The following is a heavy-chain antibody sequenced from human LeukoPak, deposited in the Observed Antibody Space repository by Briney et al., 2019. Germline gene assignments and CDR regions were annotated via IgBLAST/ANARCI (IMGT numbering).Heavy chain of an antibody. Sequence: GRSLRLSCAASGFTFSNYDIHWVRQAPGKGLEWVALISYDGGNKYYADSVKGRFTISRDNSKNTLYLQMNSLRAEDTAVYYCAKDRGGATGQYDYWGQGTLVTVSS. J-gene: IGHJ4*02. CDR3: AKDRGGATGQYDY. V-gene: IGHV3-30-3*01. CDR2: ISYDGGNK. D-gene: IGHD3-16*01. CDR1: GFTFSNYD.